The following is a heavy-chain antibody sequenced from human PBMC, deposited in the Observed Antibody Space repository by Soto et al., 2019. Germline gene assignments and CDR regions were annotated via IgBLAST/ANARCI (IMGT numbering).Heavy chain of an antibody. CDR1: GYTFTSYG. D-gene: IGHD2-15*01. Sequence: ASVKVSCKASGYTFTSYGISWVRQAPGQGLEWMGWISAYNGNTNYAQKLQGRVTMTTDTSTSTAYMELRSLRSDDTAVYYCARESLVVVVAATLDYWGQGTLVTVSS. CDR3: ARESLVVVVAATLDY. J-gene: IGHJ4*02. CDR2: ISAYNGNT. V-gene: IGHV1-18*01.